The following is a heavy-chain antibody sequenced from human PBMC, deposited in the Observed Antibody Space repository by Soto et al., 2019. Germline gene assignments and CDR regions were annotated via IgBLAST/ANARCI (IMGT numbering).Heavy chain of an antibody. CDR3: ARGVGSGSYYNQYNWFDP. V-gene: IGHV1-18*01. D-gene: IGHD3-10*01. CDR1: GYTFTNYG. CDR2: ISGYNGNT. J-gene: IGHJ5*02. Sequence: QVQLVQSGAEVKKPGASVKVSCKASGYTFTNYGITWVRQAPGQGLEWMGWISGYNGNTKNAQKLQGRVTMTTDTSPSKAYMELRSRRSDDTAVYYCARGVGSGSYYNQYNWFDPWGQGTLVTVSS.